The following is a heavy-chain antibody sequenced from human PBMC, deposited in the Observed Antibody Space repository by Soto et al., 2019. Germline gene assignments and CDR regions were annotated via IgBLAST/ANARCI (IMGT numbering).Heavy chain of an antibody. CDR3: ATSRTFDY. D-gene: IGHD6-13*01. J-gene: IGHJ4*02. Sequence: VQLVESGGGLVQPWGSLRLSCVASGFTFSSYWMSWVRQAPGKWLEWVANIKQDGSEKYYVDSVKGRFTISRDNAKNSLYLQMNSLRDEDTAIYYCATSRTFDYWGQGTLVTVSS. V-gene: IGHV3-7*01. CDR2: IKQDGSEK. CDR1: GFTFSSYW.